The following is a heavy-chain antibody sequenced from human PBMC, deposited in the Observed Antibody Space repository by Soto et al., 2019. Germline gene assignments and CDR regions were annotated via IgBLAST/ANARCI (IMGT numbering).Heavy chain of an antibody. Sequence: QVQLVQSGAEVKKPGASVKVSCKASGYTFTSYYMHWVRQAPGQGLEWMGIINPSGGSTSYAQKFQGRVTMTRDTSTSTVYMELSSLRSEDTAVYYCARVRGQQLVPSYYYGMDVWGQRTTVTVSS. CDR2: INPSGGST. CDR3: ARVRGQQLVPSYYYGMDV. D-gene: IGHD6-13*01. CDR1: GYTFTSYY. V-gene: IGHV1-46*01. J-gene: IGHJ6*02.